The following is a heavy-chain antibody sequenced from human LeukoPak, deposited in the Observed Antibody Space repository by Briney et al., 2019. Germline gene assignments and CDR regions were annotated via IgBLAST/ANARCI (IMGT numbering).Heavy chain of an antibody. D-gene: IGHD6-19*01. CDR2: ISNSSSYI. CDR1: GFTFNNYS. V-gene: IGHV3-21*01. Sequence: SGGSLRLSCAASGFTFNNYSMNWVRQAPGKGLEWVSSISNSSSYIYYADSVKGRFTISGDNAKNSLYLQMNSLRAEDTGVYYCARRVAVADNYFDYWGQGTLVTVSS. CDR3: ARRVAVADNYFDY. J-gene: IGHJ4*02.